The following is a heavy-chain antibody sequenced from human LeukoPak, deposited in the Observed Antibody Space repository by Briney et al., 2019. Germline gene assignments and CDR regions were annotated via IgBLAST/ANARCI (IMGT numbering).Heavy chain of an antibody. V-gene: IGHV1-2*06. Sequence: ASVKVSCKAGGYSFTGYFMNWVRQAPGQGLEWMGRINPSSGGTDYAQKFQGRVTMTRDTSISTAYMELRLRSDDTAVYYCARVRESGSYHDAFDIWGQGTMVTVSS. CDR3: ARVRESGSYHDAFDI. D-gene: IGHD1-26*01. CDR1: GYSFTGYF. J-gene: IGHJ3*02. CDR2: INPSSGGT.